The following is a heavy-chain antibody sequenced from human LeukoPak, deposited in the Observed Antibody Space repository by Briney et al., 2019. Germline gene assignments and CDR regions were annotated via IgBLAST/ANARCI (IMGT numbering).Heavy chain of an antibody. CDR2: ISSSGSSI. V-gene: IGHV3-11*01. CDR1: GFIFSDYY. CDR3: AVCHWHSSGCRNDY. Sequence: KSGGSLRLSCAASGFIFSDYYMSWIRQAPGKGLEWVSYISSSGSSIYYADSVKGRFTISRDNAKNSLYLQMNSLRAEDTAVYYCAVCHWHSSGCRNDYWGQGTLVTVSS. D-gene: IGHD6-19*01. J-gene: IGHJ4*02.